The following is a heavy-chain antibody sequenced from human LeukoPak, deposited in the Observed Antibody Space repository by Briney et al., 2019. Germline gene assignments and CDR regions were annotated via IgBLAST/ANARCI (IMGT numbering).Heavy chain of an antibody. CDR3: AKGEGPKWELRNYFDY. J-gene: IGHJ4*02. D-gene: IGHD1-26*01. CDR1: GFTVSSNY. Sequence: SLXLSCAASGFTVSSNYMSWVRQAPGKGLEWVSVIYSGGSTYYADSVKGRFTISRDNSKNTLYLQMNSLRAEDTAMYYCAKGEGPKWELRNYFDYWGQGTLVTVSS. V-gene: IGHV3-53*05. CDR2: IYSGGST.